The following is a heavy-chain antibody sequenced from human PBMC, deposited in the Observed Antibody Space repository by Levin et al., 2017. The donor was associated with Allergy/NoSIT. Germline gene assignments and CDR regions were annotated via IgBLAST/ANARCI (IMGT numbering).Heavy chain of an antibody. CDR3: AKDSRLYYYYYMDV. J-gene: IGHJ6*03. Sequence: TGGSLRLSCAASGFTFSSYGMHWVRQAPGKGLEWVAVISYDGSNKYYADSVKGRFTISRDNSKNTLYLQMNSLRAEDTAVYYCAKDSRLYYYYYMDVWGKGTTVTVSS. V-gene: IGHV3-30*18. CDR1: GFTFSSYG. CDR2: ISYDGSNK. D-gene: IGHD6-19*01.